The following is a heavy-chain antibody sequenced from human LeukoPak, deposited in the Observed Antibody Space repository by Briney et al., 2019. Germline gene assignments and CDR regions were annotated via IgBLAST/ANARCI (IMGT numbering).Heavy chain of an antibody. V-gene: IGHV3-23*01. CDR1: GLTFSSYA. CDR3: ATMRGFPNWFGP. J-gene: IGHJ5*02. CDR2: ISSSGVNT. Sequence: PGGSLRLSCAASGLTFSSYAMGWVRQTPGKGLEWVSCISSSGVNTYYADSVEGRFTISRDNSKNTLYLQMNSLRTGDTALYYCATMRGFPNWFGPWGQGALVTVSS.